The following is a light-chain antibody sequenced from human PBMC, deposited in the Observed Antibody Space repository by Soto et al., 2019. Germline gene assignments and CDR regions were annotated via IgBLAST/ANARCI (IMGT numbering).Light chain of an antibody. CDR2: DAS. CDR1: QDISNS. Sequence: DIQMTQSPSSRSASVGGRGTSSCQASQDISNSLNWYQQKPGKAPKLLIYDASNLETGVPSRFSGSGSGTDFTFTISSLQPEDIATYYCQHCHSLPLTFGQGKRREIK. V-gene: IGKV1-33*01. J-gene: IGKJ5*01. CDR3: QHCHSLPLT.